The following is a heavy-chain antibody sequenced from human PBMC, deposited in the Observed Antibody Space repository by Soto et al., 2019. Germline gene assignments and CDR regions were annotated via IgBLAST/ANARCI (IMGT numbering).Heavy chain of an antibody. V-gene: IGHV3-23*01. CDR1: GFTFSSYS. Sequence: GGSLRLSCAASGFTFSSYSMSWVRQAPGKGLEWVSAISVSGGSTYYADSVKGRFTISRDNSKNTLYLQMNSLRAEDTAVYYCEVQGHSYDSSVPFDYWGQGTLVTVSS. D-gene: IGHD3-22*01. CDR2: ISVSGGST. J-gene: IGHJ4*02. CDR3: EVQGHSYDSSVPFDY.